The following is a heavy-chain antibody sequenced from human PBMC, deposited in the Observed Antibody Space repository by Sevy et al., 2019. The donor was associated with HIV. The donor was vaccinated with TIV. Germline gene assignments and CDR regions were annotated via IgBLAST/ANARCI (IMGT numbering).Heavy chain of an antibody. CDR1: GFTFGDYA. Sequence: GGSLRLSCTASGFTFGDYAMSWFRQAPGKGLEWVGFIRSKAYGGTTEYAASVKGRFTISRDDSKSIAYLQMNSLKTEDTAVYYCTRDGILFGWELHEGFEYWGQGTLVTVSS. CDR3: TRDGILFGWELHEGFEY. D-gene: IGHD1-26*01. CDR2: IRSKAYGGTT. V-gene: IGHV3-49*03. J-gene: IGHJ4*02.